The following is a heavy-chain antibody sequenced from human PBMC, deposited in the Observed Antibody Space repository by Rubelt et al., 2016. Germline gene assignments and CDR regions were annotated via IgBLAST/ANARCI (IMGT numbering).Heavy chain of an antibody. CDR3: ARESWGLAAAAPNWFDP. D-gene: IGHD6-13*01. CDR1: GGSISSYY. CDR2: IYYSGNT. J-gene: IGHJ5*02. V-gene: IGHV4-59*12. Sequence: QVQLQESVPGLVKPSETLSLTCTVSGGSISSYYWSWIRQPPGKGLEWIGSIYYSGNTYYNPSLKGLVTISVDTSKNQFSLKLSSVTAADTAVYYCARESWGLAAAAPNWFDPWGQGTLVTVSS.